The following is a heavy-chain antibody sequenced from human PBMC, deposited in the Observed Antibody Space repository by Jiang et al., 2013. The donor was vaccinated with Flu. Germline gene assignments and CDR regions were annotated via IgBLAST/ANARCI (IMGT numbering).Heavy chain of an antibody. CDR1: GGSIDSSDYY. CDR3: AREAGYFDD. V-gene: IGHV4-30-4*01. Sequence: GLVKPSQTLSLTCGVSGGSIDSSDYYWSWIRQPPGKGLEWIGYSHNSGRTYYNPSLKSRSTISIDTAKNQFSLKLTSVTAADTAVYYCAREAGYFDDLGQGTLVTVSP. CDR2: SHNSGRT. J-gene: IGHJ4*02.